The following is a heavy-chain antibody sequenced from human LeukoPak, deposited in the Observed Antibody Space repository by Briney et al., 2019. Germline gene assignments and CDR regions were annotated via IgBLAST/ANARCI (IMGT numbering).Heavy chain of an antibody. D-gene: IGHD2-15*01. CDR3: AKDRASWQVVSPIDY. CDR1: GFTFSKYA. V-gene: IGHV3-30*04. Sequence: PGGSLRLSCAASGFTFSKYAIHWVRQAPGKGLEWVAVISYDGSNKYYADSVKGRFTISRDNSKKTVDMEMHSLRPEDTGVYFCAKDRASWQVVSPIDYWGQGILVTVSS. CDR2: ISYDGSNK. J-gene: IGHJ4*02.